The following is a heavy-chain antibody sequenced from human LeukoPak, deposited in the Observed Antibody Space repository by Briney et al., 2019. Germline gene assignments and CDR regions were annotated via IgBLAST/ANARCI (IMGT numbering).Heavy chain of an antibody. CDR1: GYSISSGYY. V-gene: IGHV4-38-2*02. Sequence: SETLSLTCTVSGYSISSGYYWGWIRQPPGKGLEWIGSIYHSGSTYYNPSLKSRVTISVDTSKNQFSLKLSSVTAADTAVYYCARPLDGTILDAFDIWGQGTMVTVSS. D-gene: IGHD3-9*01. J-gene: IGHJ3*02. CDR3: ARPLDGTILDAFDI. CDR2: IYHSGST.